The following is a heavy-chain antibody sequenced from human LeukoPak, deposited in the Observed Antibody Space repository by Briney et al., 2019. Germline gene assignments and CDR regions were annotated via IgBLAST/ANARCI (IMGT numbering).Heavy chain of an antibody. D-gene: IGHD6-19*01. CDR2: INHSGST. CDR3: ARRDASSGWCLDS. J-gene: IGHJ4*02. V-gene: IGHV4-34*01. Sequence: PSETLSLTCAVYGGSFSGYYWSWIRQPPGKGLEWIGEINHSGSTNYNPSLKGRVTISVDTSENQFSLKLPSVTAADTAVYYCARRDASSGWCLDSWGQGTLVTVSS. CDR1: GGSFSGYY.